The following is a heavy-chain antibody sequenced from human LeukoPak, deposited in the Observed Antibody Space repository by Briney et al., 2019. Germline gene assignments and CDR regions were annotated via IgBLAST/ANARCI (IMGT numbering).Heavy chain of an antibody. D-gene: IGHD4-11*01. CDR3: TTPNSSYGFDY. CDR2: IKSKTDGGTT. Sequence: PGGSLRLSCAASGFTFSDAWMTWVRQAPGKGLEWVGRIKSKTDGGTTDYAAPVKGKFIISRDDSKNMLYLQMNSLKTEDTAVYYCTTPNSSYGFDYWGQGTLVTVSS. CDR1: GFTFSDAW. J-gene: IGHJ4*02. V-gene: IGHV3-15*01.